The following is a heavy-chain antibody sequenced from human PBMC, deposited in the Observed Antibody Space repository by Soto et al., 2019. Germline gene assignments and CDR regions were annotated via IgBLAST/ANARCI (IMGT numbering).Heavy chain of an antibody. CDR1: GFKFSTYG. J-gene: IGHJ6*02. CDR3: AKGQVGYVFGVQDYYFGMDV. D-gene: IGHD1-26*01. CDR2: ISYDGNNK. V-gene: IGHV3-30*18. Sequence: QVQLVESGGGVVQPGRSLRLSCGASGFKFSTYGMHWVRQAPGKGLEWVAVISYDGNNKDYADSVKGRFTISRDNSKNTSYLQMNSLRAEDTAVYYCAKGQVGYVFGVQDYYFGMDVWGQGTTVAVSS.